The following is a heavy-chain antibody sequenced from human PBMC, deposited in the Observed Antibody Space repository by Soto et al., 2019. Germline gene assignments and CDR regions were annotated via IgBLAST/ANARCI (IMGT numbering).Heavy chain of an antibody. J-gene: IGHJ3*02. CDR2: MNPNSGNT. D-gene: IGHD6-19*01. V-gene: IGHV1-8*01. CDR3: ARDISGWYLAFDI. Sequence: QVQLVQSGAEVKKPGASVKVSFKASGYTFTSYDINWVRQATGQGLEWMGWMNPNSGNTGYEQKFQGRFTMTRNTSISTAYMELCSLRSEDTAVYYCARDISGWYLAFDIWGQGTMVTVSS. CDR1: GYTFTSYD.